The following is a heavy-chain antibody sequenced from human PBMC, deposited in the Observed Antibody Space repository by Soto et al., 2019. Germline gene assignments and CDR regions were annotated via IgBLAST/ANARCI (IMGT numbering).Heavy chain of an antibody. J-gene: IGHJ6*02. V-gene: IGHV4-59*12. CDR1: GGSISSYY. CDR3: ARGRWSYYGMDV. D-gene: IGHD2-8*01. Sequence: SETLSLTCTVSGGSISSYYWSWIRQPPGKGLEWIGYIYYSGSTNHNPSLKSRVTISVDTSKNQFSLKLSSVTAADTAVYYCARGRWSYYGMDVWGQGTTVTVSS. CDR2: IYYSGST.